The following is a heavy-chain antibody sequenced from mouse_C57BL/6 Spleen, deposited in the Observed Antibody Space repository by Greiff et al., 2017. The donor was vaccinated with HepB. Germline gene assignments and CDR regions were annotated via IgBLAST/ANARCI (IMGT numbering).Heavy chain of an antibody. J-gene: IGHJ2*01. CDR3: TTYSYGSSYDY. V-gene: IGHV14-4*01. D-gene: IGHD1-1*01. CDR1: GFNIKDDY. CDR2: IDPENGDT. Sequence: EVKLVESGAELVRPGASVKLSCTASGFNIKDDYMHWVKQRPEQGLEWIGWIDPENGDTEYASKFQGKATITADTSSNTAYLQLSSLTSEDTAVYYCTTYSYGSSYDYWGQGTTLTVSS.